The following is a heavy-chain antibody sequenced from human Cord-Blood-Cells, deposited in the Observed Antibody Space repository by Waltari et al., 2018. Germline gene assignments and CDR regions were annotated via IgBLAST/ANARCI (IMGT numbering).Heavy chain of an antibody. CDR2: IYPGDSDT. Sequence: EVQLVQSGAEVKKPGESLKISCKGSGYSFTSYWIGWVRQMPEKGLEWMGSIYPGDSDTSYSPSFQVQVTISADKSISTDYLQWSSLKASDTAMYYCPRLIVVPAGNNWFDPWGQGTLVTVSS. CDR3: PRLIVVPAGNNWFDP. J-gene: IGHJ5*02. V-gene: IGHV5-51*01. CDR1: GYSFTSYW. D-gene: IGHD2-2*01.